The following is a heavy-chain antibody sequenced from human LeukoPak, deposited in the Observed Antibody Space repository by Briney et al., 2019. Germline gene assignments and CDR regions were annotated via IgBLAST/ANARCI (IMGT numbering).Heavy chain of an antibody. CDR2: TYYRSEWYN. J-gene: IGHJ6*02. V-gene: IGHV6-1*01. Sequence: SQTLSLTCAISGDSVSNNSAAWNWIRQSPSRGLEWLGRTYYRSEWYNDYALSVKSRITINPDTSKNQFSLQLDSATPEDTAVYYCARVSDDRNIWSESTYYYYYSGMDVWGQGTSVTVSS. CDR3: ARVSDDRNIWSESTYYYYYSGMDV. D-gene: IGHD6-13*01. CDR1: GDSVSNNSAA.